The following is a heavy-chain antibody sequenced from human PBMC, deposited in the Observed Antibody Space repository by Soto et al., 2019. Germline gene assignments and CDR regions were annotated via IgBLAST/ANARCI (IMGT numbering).Heavy chain of an antibody. CDR3: ARENYYGSGTYFRLDV. Sequence: QVQLQESGPGLMKPSETLSLTCTVSGDSISTYYWSWIRQPPGKGLEWIGYLYDSGSTHYNPSLKSRVTISVDTSKNQFSLKLTSVTAADTAVYYCARENYYGSGTYFRLDVWGQGTRVTVSS. D-gene: IGHD3-10*01. CDR1: GDSISTYY. CDR2: LYDSGST. V-gene: IGHV4-59*01. J-gene: IGHJ6*02.